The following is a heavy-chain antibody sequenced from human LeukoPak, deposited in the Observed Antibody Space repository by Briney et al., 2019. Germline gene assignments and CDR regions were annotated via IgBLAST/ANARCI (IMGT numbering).Heavy chain of an antibody. CDR2: IHNSGRT. CDR1: GGSVSSYY. D-gene: IGHD5-12*01. V-gene: IGHV4-59*02. Sequence: SETLSLTCSVSGGSVSSYYWSWIRQSPGKGLEWIGYIHNSGRTNYNPSLKSRVTISVDTSKNQFSLKLSSVTAADTAVYYCARGAYGGWLHPFDYWGQGTLVTVSS. CDR3: ARGAYGGWLHPFDY. J-gene: IGHJ4*02.